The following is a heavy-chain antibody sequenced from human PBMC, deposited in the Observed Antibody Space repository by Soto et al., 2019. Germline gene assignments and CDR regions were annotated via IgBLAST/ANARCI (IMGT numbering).Heavy chain of an antibody. J-gene: IGHJ4*02. CDR2: IYHSGHT. V-gene: IGHV4-4*02. CDR3: ASIAYSASGFNY. CDR1: GGSITNNNW. D-gene: IGHD1-26*01. Sequence: SETLSLTCNVSGGSITNNNWWSWVRQPPGKGLEWIGAIYHSGHTNFNPSLKSRATLSLDYSENQFSLKLTSATAADTAIYYCASIAYSASGFNYWGQGTLVTVSS.